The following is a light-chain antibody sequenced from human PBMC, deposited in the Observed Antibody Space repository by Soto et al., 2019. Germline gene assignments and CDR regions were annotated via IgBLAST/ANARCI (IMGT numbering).Light chain of an antibody. V-gene: IGKV3-20*01. CDR2: GAS. J-gene: IGKJ2*01. Sequence: EIVLTQSPGTLSLSPGERATLSCRASQSGSSSYLAWYQQKPGQALRLLIYGASSRATGIPARFSGSGSGKDFTLTISRVEPEEFAVYYCHQYGSSGYTFGQGTKLEIK. CDR1: QSGSSSY. CDR3: HQYGSSGYT.